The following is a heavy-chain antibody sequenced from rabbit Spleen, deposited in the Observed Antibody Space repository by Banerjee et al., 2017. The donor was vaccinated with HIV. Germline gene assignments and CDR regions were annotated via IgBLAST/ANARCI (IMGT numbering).Heavy chain of an antibody. CDR1: GFSFSNKVV. CDR2: IYIGGGST. Sequence: QEQLVESGGGLVKPEGSLKLSCTASGFSFSNKVVMCWVRQAPGKGLEWIACIYIGGGSTFYASWAKGRFTISETSSTTVTLQMTSLTAADTATYFCARDTGSSFSTYGMDLWGPGTLVTVS. J-gene: IGHJ6*01. CDR3: ARDTGSSFSTYGMDL. V-gene: IGHV1S45*01. D-gene: IGHD8-1*01.